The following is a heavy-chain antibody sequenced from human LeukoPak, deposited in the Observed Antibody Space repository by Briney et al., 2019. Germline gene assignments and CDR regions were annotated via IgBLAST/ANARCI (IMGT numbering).Heavy chain of an antibody. D-gene: IGHD4/OR15-4a*01. CDR3: THGRGLYDYGGFGFDS. CDR2: IYYNNDA. CDR1: GFSLTTPTAVG. V-gene: IGHV2-5*01. Sequence: SGPTLVQPTQTLRLTCNFSGFSLTTPTAVGVGWIRQPPGKALEWLASIYYNNDARYRPSLSSRLTITKDTSKNQVVLTMTNIDPWDTATYFCTHGRGLYDYGGFGFDSWGQGTLVTVSS. J-gene: IGHJ4*02.